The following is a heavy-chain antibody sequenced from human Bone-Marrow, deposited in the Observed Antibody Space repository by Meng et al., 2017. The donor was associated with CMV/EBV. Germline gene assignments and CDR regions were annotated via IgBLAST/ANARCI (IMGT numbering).Heavy chain of an antibody. CDR1: GFTFSSYA. D-gene: IGHD5-12*01. V-gene: IGHV3-15*01. J-gene: IGHJ4*02. Sequence: FGFTFSSYAMSWVRQAPGKGLEWVGRIKSKTDGGTTDYAAPVKGRFTISREDSKNTLYLQMNSLKSEDSAVYYCTTSGLFSGYGIDYWGQGTLVTVSS. CDR3: TTSGLFSGYGIDY. CDR2: IKSKTDGGTT.